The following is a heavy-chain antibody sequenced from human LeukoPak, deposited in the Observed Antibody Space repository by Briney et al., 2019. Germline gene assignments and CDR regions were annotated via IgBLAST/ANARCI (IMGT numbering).Heavy chain of an antibody. CDR2: IYSGGST. J-gene: IGHJ4*02. V-gene: IGHV3-53*01. Sequence: GGSLRLSCAASGFTVSSNYMSWVRQAPGKGLEWVSVIYSGGSTYYADSLTGRFTISRDNSKNMVYLQMDSLRAEDSAVYYCAKNGGYSYGLYYFDYWGQGALVTVSS. CDR1: GFTVSSNY. CDR3: AKNGGYSYGLYYFDY. D-gene: IGHD5-18*01.